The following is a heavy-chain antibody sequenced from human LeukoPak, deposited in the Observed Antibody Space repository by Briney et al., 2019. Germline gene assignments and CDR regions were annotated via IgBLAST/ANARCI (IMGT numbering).Heavy chain of an antibody. Sequence: GASVKVSCKASGYTFTGYYMHWVRQAPGQGLEWMGWINPNSGGTNYAQKFQGRVTMTRDTSISTAYMELSRLRSDDTAVYYCARPGGKNDYSNYPDYYYYMDVWGKGTTVTVSS. D-gene: IGHD4-11*01. V-gene: IGHV1-2*02. CDR1: GYTFTGYY. J-gene: IGHJ6*03. CDR3: ARPGGKNDYSNYPDYYYYMDV. CDR2: INPNSGGT.